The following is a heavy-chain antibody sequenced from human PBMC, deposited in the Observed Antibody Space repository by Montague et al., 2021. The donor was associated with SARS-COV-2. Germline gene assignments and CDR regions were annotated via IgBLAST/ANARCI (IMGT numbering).Heavy chain of an antibody. J-gene: IGHJ5*01. D-gene: IGHD1-26*01. Sequence: SETLSLTCVVSGESMNTNNWWTWVRQSPVKGLEWIGERYHTGNSNFNPSLERRLSISIDESKNQFSLTLHSVTAADTAIYYCATRRRMVGSRGDCFDSWGQGILVTVSS. CDR1: GESMNTNNW. CDR3: ATRRRMVGSRGDCFDS. CDR2: RYHTGNS. V-gene: IGHV4/OR15-8*02.